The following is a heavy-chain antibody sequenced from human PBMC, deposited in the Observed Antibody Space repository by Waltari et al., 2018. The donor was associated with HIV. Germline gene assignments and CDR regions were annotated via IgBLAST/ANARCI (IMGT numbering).Heavy chain of an antibody. CDR2: IKQDGSEK. Sequence: EVQLVESGGGLVQPGGSLRLSCAASGFTFSSYWMSWVGQAPGKGLEWVANIKQDGSEKYYVDSVKGRFTISRDNAKNSLYLQMNSLRAEDTAVYYCARDYNWNRWGYFDLWGRGTLVTVSS. CDR1: GFTFSSYW. CDR3: ARDYNWNRWGYFDL. V-gene: IGHV3-7*01. J-gene: IGHJ2*01. D-gene: IGHD1-20*01.